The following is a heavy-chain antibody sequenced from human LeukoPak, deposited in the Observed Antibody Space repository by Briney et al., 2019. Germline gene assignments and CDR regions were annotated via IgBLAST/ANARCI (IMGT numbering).Heavy chain of an antibody. CDR1: GFXFSSYD. CDR2: ISSGGSTT. J-gene: IGHJ3*02. Sequence: GGSLRLSCAASGFXFSSYDIYWVRQAPGKGLEWVSYISSGGSTTHYGDSVKGRFTIARDNAKYSLYLQMNSLRAEDTAVYYCARGRRPDAFDSWGQGTRVTVSS. CDR3: ARGRRPDAFDS. V-gene: IGHV3-48*03.